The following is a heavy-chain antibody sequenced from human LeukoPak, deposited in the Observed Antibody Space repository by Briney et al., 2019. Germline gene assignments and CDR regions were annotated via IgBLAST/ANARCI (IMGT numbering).Heavy chain of an antibody. J-gene: IGHJ5*02. Sequence: GGSLRLSCAASRFTFSSYWMSWVRQAPGKGLEWVANIKQDGSEKYYVDSVKGRFTISRDNAKNSLYLQMNSLRAEDTAVYYCASQGEVTWGQGTLVTVSS. V-gene: IGHV3-7*01. CDR1: RFTFSSYW. CDR3: ASQGEVT. D-gene: IGHD3-10*01. CDR2: IKQDGSEK.